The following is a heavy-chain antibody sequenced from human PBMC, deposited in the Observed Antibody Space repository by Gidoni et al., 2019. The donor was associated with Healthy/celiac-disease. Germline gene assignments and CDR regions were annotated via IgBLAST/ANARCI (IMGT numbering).Heavy chain of an antibody. D-gene: IGHD2-21*02. CDR1: GLPFSSYA. CDR2: ISGSGGST. Sequence: EVQLLESGGGLVQPGGSLRLSCAASGLPFSSYAMSWGRQAPGEGLEWVSAISGSGGSTYYADSVKGRFTISRDKSKNTLYLQMNSLRAEDTAVYYCAKGEGDCSGGCYPTNFDYWGQGTLVTVSS. CDR3: AKGEGDCSGGCYPTNFDY. V-gene: IGHV3-23*01. J-gene: IGHJ4*02.